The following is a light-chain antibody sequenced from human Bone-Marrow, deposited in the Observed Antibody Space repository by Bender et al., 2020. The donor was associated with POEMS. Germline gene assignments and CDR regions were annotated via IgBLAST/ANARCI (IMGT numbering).Light chain of an antibody. Sequence: QSVLTQPPSVSGAPGQTVTISCTGSSSNIGAEYDVHWYRQLPETAPKVLIYANDNRASGVPSRFSGSKSGTSASLAITGLQTEDEADYFCCSYTSTYTRVFGGGTKLTVL. CDR3: CSYTSTYTRV. V-gene: IGLV1-40*01. CDR1: SSNIGAEYD. CDR2: AND. J-gene: IGLJ2*01.